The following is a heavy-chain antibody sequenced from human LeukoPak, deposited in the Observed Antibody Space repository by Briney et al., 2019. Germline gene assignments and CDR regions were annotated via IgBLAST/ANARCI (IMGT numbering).Heavy chain of an antibody. D-gene: IGHD6-19*01. CDR1: GGSISSGGYS. Sequence: SETLSLTCAVSGGSISSGGYSWSWIRQPSGKGLEWIGYIYHSGSTYYNPSLKSRVTISVDTSKNQFSLKLSSVTAADTAVYYCASRRIAVAVGAFDIWGQGTMVTVSS. J-gene: IGHJ3*02. V-gene: IGHV4-30-2*01. CDR3: ASRRIAVAVGAFDI. CDR2: IYHSGST.